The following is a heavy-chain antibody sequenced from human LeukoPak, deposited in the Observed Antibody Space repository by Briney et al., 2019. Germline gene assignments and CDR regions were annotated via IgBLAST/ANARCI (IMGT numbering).Heavy chain of an antibody. D-gene: IGHD3-3*01. Sequence: GGSLRLSCAASGFTFSSYAMHCVRQAPGKGLEWVAVISYDGSNKYYADSVKGRFTISRDNSKNTLYLQMNSLRDEDTAVYYCVRDQFFSFDYWGQGTLVTVSS. CDR2: ISYDGSNK. J-gene: IGHJ4*02. V-gene: IGHV3-30-3*01. CDR3: VRDQFFSFDY. CDR1: GFTFSSYA.